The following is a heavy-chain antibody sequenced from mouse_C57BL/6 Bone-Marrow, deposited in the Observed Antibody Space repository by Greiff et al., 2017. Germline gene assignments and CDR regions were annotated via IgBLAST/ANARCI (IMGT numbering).Heavy chain of an antibody. J-gene: IGHJ4*01. CDR2: IWTGGGT. CDR3: ARDYGYDGGYYYAMDY. CDR1: GFSLTSYA. Sequence: VQLQESGPGLVAPSQSLSITCTVSGFSLTSYAISWVRQPPGKGLEWLGVIWTGGGTNYTSALKSRLSISKDNSKSQVFLKMNSLQTDDTARYYCARDYGYDGGYYYAMDYWGQGTSVTVSS. V-gene: IGHV2-9-1*01. D-gene: IGHD2-2*01.